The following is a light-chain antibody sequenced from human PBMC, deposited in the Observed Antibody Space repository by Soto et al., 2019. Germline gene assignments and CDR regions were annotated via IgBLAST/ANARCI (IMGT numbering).Light chain of an antibody. CDR1: QDISNY. CDR2: DAS. CDR3: QQYDNLPVT. J-gene: IGKJ2*01. Sequence: DIQMTQSPSSLSASVGDRVTITCQASQDISNYLNWYQQKPGKAPKLLIYDASNLETGVPSRFSGSGCRTDFTFTISSLQPEDIATYYCQQYDNLPVTFGQGTKLEIK. V-gene: IGKV1-33*01.